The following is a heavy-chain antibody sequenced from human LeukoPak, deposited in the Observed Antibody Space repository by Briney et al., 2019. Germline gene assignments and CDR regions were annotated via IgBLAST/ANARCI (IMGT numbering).Heavy chain of an antibody. V-gene: IGHV4-30-4*07. CDR1: GGSIRSGGYS. CDR3: ARVHSSGYYYRVFDY. Sequence: PSQTLSLTCAVSGGSIRSGGYSWSWIRQPPGKGLEWIGYIYYSGTTNYNPSLESRVTISVDTSKNQFSLKLSSVTAADTAVYYCARVHSSGYYYRVFDYWGQGTLVTVSS. D-gene: IGHD3-22*01. CDR2: IYYSGTT. J-gene: IGHJ4*02.